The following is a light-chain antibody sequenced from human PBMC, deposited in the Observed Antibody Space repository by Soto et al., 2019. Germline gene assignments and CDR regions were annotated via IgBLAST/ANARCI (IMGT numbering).Light chain of an antibody. CDR3: QQYDNLWT. V-gene: IGKV1-33*01. CDR2: DAS. CDR1: QDISNY. J-gene: IGKJ1*01. Sequence: DIQMTQSPSSLSASVGDRVTISCQASQDISNYLNWYQQKPGKAPKLLIYDASNLETGVPSRFSGSGSGTDFTFTISSLQPKDIATYYCQQYDNLWTFGQGTKVEIK.